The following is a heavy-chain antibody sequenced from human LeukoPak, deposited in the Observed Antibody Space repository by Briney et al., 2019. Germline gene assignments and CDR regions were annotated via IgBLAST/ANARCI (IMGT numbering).Heavy chain of an antibody. CDR3: AKDLESSGWYFEAYFDY. V-gene: IGHV3-23*01. CDR1: GFTFSSYA. Sequence: PGGSLRLSCAASGFTFSSYAMSWVRQAPGKGLEWVSAISGSGGSTYYADSVKGRFTISRDNSKNTLYLQMNSLRAEDTAVYYCAKDLESSGWYFEAYFDYWGEGGLVTVSS. J-gene: IGHJ4*02. CDR2: ISGSGGST. D-gene: IGHD6-19*01.